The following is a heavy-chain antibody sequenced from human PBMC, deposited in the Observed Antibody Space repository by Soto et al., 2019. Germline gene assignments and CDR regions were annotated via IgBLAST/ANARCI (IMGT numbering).Heavy chain of an antibody. D-gene: IGHD5-12*01. CDR1: GGTFSSYA. Sequence: SVKVSCKASGGTFSSYAISWVRQAPGQGLEWMGGIIPIFGTANYAQKFQGRVTITADESTSTAYMELSSLRSEDTAVYYCARDPGDGYNWFFDYWGQGTLVTSPQ. V-gene: IGHV1-69*13. CDR2: IIPIFGTA. CDR3: ARDPGDGYNWFFDY. J-gene: IGHJ4*02.